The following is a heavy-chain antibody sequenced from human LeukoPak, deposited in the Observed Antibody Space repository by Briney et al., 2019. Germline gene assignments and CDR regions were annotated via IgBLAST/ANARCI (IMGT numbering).Heavy chain of an antibody. Sequence: PGGSLRLSCAASGFTFNDYDMNWIRQAPGKGLEWVSYIRSSGSSMSYIDSVKGRFTISRDNAKKSLYLQMNSLRVEDTAVYYCARCRIAAGLLPPPTDYYYYGMDVWGQGTTVTVSS. D-gene: IGHD6-13*01. CDR3: ARCRIAAGLLPPPTDYYYYGMDV. CDR1: GFTFNDYD. J-gene: IGHJ6*02. V-gene: IGHV3-11*01. CDR2: IRSSGSSM.